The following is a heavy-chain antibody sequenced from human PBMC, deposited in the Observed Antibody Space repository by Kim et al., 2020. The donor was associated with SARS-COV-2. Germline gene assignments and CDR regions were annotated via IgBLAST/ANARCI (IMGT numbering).Heavy chain of an antibody. Sequence: TGRFTTSGDTSKNTLYLQMNSLRAEDTAVYYCAKNEQWLVSAYYYYGMDVWGQGTTVTVSS. D-gene: IGHD6-19*01. CDR3: AKNEQWLVSAYYYYGMDV. J-gene: IGHJ6*02. V-gene: IGHV3-23*01.